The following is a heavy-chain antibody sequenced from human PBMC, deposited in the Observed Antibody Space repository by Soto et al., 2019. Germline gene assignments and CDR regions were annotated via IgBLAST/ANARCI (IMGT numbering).Heavy chain of an antibody. J-gene: IGHJ4*02. V-gene: IGHV3-7*03. D-gene: IGHD5-12*01. CDR1: GFTFRSHW. CDR3: ATSGGGWLQPPV. CDR2: IKQDGSEK. Sequence: EVQLVDSGGGLVQPGGSLRLSCAASGFTFRSHWMSWVRQAPGKGLEWVANIKQDGSEKYYVDSVKGRFTISRDNAKNSLYLQMNSLRAEDTAVYYCATSGGGWLQPPVWGQGTLVTVSS.